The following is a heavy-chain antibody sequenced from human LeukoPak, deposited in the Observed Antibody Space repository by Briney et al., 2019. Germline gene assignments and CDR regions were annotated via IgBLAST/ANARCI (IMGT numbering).Heavy chain of an antibody. V-gene: IGHV4-39*01. CDR1: GGSISSSSYY. CDR2: IYYSGST. CDR3: ASRGEYSSLFDY. Sequence: SETLSLTCTVSGGSISSSSYYWGWIRQPPGKGLEWIGSIYYSGSTYYNPSLKSRVTISVDTSKNQFSLKLSSVTAADTAVYYCASRGEYSSLFDYWGQGTLVTVSS. D-gene: IGHD6-6*01. J-gene: IGHJ4*02.